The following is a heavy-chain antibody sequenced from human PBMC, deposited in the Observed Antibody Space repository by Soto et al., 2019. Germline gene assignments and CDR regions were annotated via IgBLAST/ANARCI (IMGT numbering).Heavy chain of an antibody. V-gene: IGHV1-46*01. Sequence: EASVKVSCKASGYTFTSYYMHWVRQAPGQGLEWMGIINPSGGSTTYAQNFQGRVTMTRDTSTSTVYMELSSLRSEDTAIYYCAVSYSDFDYWGQGPLVTVSS. J-gene: IGHJ4*02. CDR3: AVSYSDFDY. D-gene: IGHD4-4*01. CDR1: GYTFTSYY. CDR2: INPSGGST.